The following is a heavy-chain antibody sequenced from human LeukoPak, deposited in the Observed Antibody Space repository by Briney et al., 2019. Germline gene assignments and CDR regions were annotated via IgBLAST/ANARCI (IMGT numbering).Heavy chain of an antibody. D-gene: IGHD2-2*01. Sequence: SGESLRISCAASGFAFSNDWMCWVRQAPGKRLEWVANINQDESKKYYADSVKGRFTISRDNAKNSLYLQMSSLTAEDTAIYYCARDHAYRADYWGQGTLVTVSS. CDR1: GFAFSNDW. V-gene: IGHV3-7*01. CDR3: ARDHAYRADY. J-gene: IGHJ4*02. CDR2: INQDESKK.